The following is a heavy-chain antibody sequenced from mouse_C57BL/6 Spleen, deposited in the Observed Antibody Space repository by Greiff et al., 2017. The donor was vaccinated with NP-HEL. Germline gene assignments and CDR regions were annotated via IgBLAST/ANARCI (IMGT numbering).Heavy chain of an antibody. J-gene: IGHJ2*01. V-gene: IGHV5-17*01. CDR2: ISSGSSTI. Sequence: VQLKESGGGLVKPGGSLKLSCAASGFTFSDYGMHWVRQAPEKGLEWIAYISSGSSTIYYADTVKGRFTISRDNAKNTLFLQMTSLRSEDTAMYYCARRDYDTFDYWGQGTTLTVSS. CDR1: GFTFSDYG. CDR3: ARRDYDTFDY. D-gene: IGHD2-4*01.